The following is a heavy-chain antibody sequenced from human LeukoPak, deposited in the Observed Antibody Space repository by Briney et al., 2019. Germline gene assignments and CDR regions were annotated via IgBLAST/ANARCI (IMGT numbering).Heavy chain of an antibody. CDR1: VGTFSSYA. CDR2: IIAIFGTA. CDR3: ARSGPVYDSSGYGIDY. V-gene: IGHV1-69*05. Sequence: SVKVSCKSSVGTFSSYAISWVRQAPGQGVEWMGGIIAIFGTANYAQKFRGRVAITTEESTSKAYMQLSSLRSEDTAVYYCARSGPVYDSSGYGIDYWGQGTLVTVSS. D-gene: IGHD3-22*01. J-gene: IGHJ4*02.